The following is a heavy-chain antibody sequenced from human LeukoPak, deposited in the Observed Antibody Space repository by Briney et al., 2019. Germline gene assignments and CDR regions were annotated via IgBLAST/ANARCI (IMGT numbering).Heavy chain of an antibody. Sequence: LSLTCAVHSGSFSDYYWSWIRQAPGKGLEWVAVISYDGSNKYYADSVKGRFTISRDNSKNTLYLQMNSLRAEDTAVYYCARDGVTMVRAPGFDYWGQGTLVTVSS. J-gene: IGHJ4*02. V-gene: IGHV3-30-3*01. CDR2: ISYDGSNK. CDR1: SGSFSDYY. D-gene: IGHD3-10*01. CDR3: ARDGVTMVRAPGFDY.